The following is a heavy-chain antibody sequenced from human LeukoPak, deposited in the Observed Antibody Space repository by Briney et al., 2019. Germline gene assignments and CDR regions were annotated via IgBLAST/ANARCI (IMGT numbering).Heavy chain of an antibody. CDR2: ISGSGGST. D-gene: IGHD3-16*02. CDR3: AKDFDYVWGSYRYDYFDY. Sequence: GGSLRLSCAASGFTFSSYAMSWVRQAPGKGLERVSAISGSGGSTYYADSVKGRFTISRDNSMNTLYLQMNSLRAEDTAVYYCAKDFDYVWGSYRYDYFDYWGQGTLVTVSS. CDR1: GFTFSSYA. J-gene: IGHJ4*02. V-gene: IGHV3-23*01.